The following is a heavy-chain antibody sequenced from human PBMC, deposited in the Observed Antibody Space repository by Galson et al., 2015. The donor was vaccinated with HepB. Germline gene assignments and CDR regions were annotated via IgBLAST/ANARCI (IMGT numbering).Heavy chain of an antibody. V-gene: IGHV5-51*01. D-gene: IGHD3-22*01. J-gene: IGHJ4*02. CDR2: IYPGDSDT. CDR3: ARTPNGDYYDSSGYYYFDY. Sequence: QSGAEVKKTGESLKISCKASGYSFTSNWIGWVRQMPGKGLEWMGIIYPGDSDTRYSPSFQGQVTISVDKSISTAYLQWSSLKASDTAMYYCARTPNGDYYDSSGYYYFDYWGQGTLVTVSS. CDR1: GYSFTSNW.